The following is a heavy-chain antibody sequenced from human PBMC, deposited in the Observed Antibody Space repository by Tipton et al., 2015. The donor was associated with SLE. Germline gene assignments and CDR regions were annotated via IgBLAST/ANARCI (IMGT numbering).Heavy chain of an antibody. Sequence: TLSLTCTVSGGSISSYYWSWIRQPPGKGLEWLGCMYYSGSTNYNPSLKSRVTMAIDPSTSQFSLKLSSLTAADTAVYYCARDFLWGGADAFDIWGQGTMVTVSS. V-gene: IGHV4-59*01. D-gene: IGHD2-21*01. CDR2: MYYSGST. J-gene: IGHJ3*02. CDR3: ARDFLWGGADAFDI. CDR1: GGSISSYY.